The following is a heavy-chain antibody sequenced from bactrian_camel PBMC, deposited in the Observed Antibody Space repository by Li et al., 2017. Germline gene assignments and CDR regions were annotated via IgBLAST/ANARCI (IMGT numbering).Heavy chain of an antibody. J-gene: IGHJ6*01. Sequence: QVQLVESGGGSVQSGGSLTLSCTVSASTHSRYCMGWFRQAPGKGREVVACIGFGGEYTRVADSVKGRFTISEDNTKRTVYLQMDNLKSEDTAVYFCAADPPLEIRPTSSHPCQSRDFAYMGRGTQVTVS. D-gene: IGHD4*01. CDR1: ASTHSRYC. CDR3: AADPPLEIRPTSSHPCQSRDFAY. V-gene: IGHV3S1*01. CDR2: IGFGGEYT.